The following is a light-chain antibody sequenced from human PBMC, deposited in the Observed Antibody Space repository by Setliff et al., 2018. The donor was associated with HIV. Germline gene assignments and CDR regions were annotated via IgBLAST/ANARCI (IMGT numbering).Light chain of an antibody. CDR3: SSYTSSTPLYV. V-gene: IGLV2-14*03. Sequence: SALTQPPPASGSPGQSVTISCTGTSSDVGGYNYVSWYQQHPGKAPKLMISDVSNRPSGVSNRFSGSKSGNTASLTISGLQAEDEADYYCSSYTSSTPLYVFGTGTKVTVL. J-gene: IGLJ1*01. CDR1: SSDVGGYNY. CDR2: DVS.